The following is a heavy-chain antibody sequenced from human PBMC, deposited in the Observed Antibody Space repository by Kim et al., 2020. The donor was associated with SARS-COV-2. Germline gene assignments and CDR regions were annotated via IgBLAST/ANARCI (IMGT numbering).Heavy chain of an antibody. J-gene: IGHJ4*01. CDR3: ARDFYESSDDCIVY. V-gene: IGHV3-7*01. Sequence: GGSLRLSCAASGFPFSIACMTWFRQAPGKGLAWVSRMNRDGVNKNYVDSVKGRFTISRDKSKNSEFLQMYILRAEDTAVYYCARDFYESSDDCIVYWG. CDR2: MNRDGVNK. D-gene: IGHD3-22*01. CDR1: GFPFSIAC.